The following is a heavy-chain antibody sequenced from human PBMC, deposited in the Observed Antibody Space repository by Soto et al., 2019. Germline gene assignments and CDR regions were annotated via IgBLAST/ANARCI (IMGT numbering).Heavy chain of an antibody. J-gene: IGHJ6*02. CDR2: IYYSGST. CDR3: ARDLRRGVDIVGAPYGMDV. CDR1: GGSISSGDYY. D-gene: IGHD2-15*01. V-gene: IGHV4-30-4*01. Sequence: SETLSLTCTVSGGSISSGDYYWSWIRQPPGKGLEWIGYIYYSGSTYYNPSLKSRVTISVDTSKNQFSLKLSSVTAADTAVYYCARDLRRGVDIVGAPYGMDVWGQGTTVTVSS.